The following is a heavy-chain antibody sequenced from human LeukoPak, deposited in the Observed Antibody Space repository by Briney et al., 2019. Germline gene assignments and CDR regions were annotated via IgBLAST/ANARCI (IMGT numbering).Heavy chain of an antibody. CDR3: TTELKVGATSLPSGDY. CDR2: IKSKTDGGTT. Sequence: PGGSLRLSCVASGFTFSNAWMSWVRQAPGKGLEWVGRIKSKTDGGTTDYAAPVKGRFTISRDDSKNTLYLQMNSLKTEDTAVYYCTTELKVGATSLPSGDYWGQGTLVTVSS. V-gene: IGHV3-15*01. J-gene: IGHJ4*02. CDR1: GFTFSNAW. D-gene: IGHD1-26*01.